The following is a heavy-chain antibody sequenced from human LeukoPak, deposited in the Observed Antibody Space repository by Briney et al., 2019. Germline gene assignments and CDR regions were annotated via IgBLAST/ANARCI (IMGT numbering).Heavy chain of an antibody. D-gene: IGHD4-17*01. CDR3: ATRVTTFLQ. J-gene: IGHJ4*02. V-gene: IGHV3-21*01. CDR2: ISSSGSNI. CDR1: NFPFSSYT. Sequence: GGSLRHSCVGSNFPFSSYTLNWVRQAPGKGLEWLSSISSSGSNIYYADSVKGRFTSSRDNAKTSLFLQMNSLRAEDSGVYYCATRVTTFLQWGQGTLVTVSS.